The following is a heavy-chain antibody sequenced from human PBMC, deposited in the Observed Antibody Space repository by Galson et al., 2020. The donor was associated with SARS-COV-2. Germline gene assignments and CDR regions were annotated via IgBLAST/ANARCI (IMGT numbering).Heavy chain of an antibody. CDR3: ANTRGLEVAGMD. V-gene: IGHV3-7*03. CDR2: IKQDGSEK. CDR1: GLTFSRSW. Sequence: GGSLRLSCAASGLTFSRSWMSWVRQAPGKGLEWVANIKQDGSEKYYVDSVKGRFTISRDNAKNSLYLQMNNLRAEDTAVYYCANTRGLEVAGMDWGQGTLVTVSS. J-gene: IGHJ4*02. D-gene: IGHD6-19*01.